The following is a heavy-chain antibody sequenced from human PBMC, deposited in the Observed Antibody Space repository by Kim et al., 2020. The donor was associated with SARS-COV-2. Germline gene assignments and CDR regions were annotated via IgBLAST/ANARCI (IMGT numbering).Heavy chain of an antibody. Sequence: YYADSVKGRFTISRDNSKNTLYLQMNSLRAEDTAVYYCARGSSSSGAFDIWGQGTMVTVSS. J-gene: IGHJ3*02. D-gene: IGHD6-19*01. CDR3: ARGSSSSGAFDI. V-gene: IGHV3-23*01.